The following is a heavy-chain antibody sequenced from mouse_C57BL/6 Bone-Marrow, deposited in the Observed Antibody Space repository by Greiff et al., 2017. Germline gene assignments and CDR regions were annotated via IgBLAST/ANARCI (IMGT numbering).Heavy chain of an antibody. CDR2: ISDGGSYT. V-gene: IGHV5-4*01. CDR1: GFTFSSYA. Sequence: EVKLVDSGGGLVKPGGSLKLSCAASGFTFSSYAMSWVRQTPEKRLEWVATISDGGSYTYYPDNVKGRFTISRDNAKNNLYLQMSHLKSEDTAMYYCARDDVSFDYWGQGTTLTVSS. CDR3: ARDDVSFDY. J-gene: IGHJ2*01. D-gene: IGHD2-3*01.